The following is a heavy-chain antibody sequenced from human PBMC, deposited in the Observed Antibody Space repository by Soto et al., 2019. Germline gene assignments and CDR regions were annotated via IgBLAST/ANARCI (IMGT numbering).Heavy chain of an antibody. CDR1: GFTFSSYA. D-gene: IGHD6-19*01. CDR3: ARDSEYSSGWFGY. J-gene: IGHJ4*02. V-gene: IGHV3-30-3*01. CDR2: IAYAGGNK. Sequence: QVQLVESGGGVVQPGRSLRLSCAASGFTFSSYAMHWVRQAPGKGLEWVAVIAYAGGNKYYADSVKGRFTISRDTSKNTLCLQMHSLRAEDTAVYYCARDSEYSSGWFGYWGQGTLVTVSS.